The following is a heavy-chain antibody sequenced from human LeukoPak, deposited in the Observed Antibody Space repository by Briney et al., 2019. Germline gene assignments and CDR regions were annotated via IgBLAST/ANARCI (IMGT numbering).Heavy chain of an antibody. J-gene: IGHJ3*02. CDR3: ARASYYDSSGYYKSNDAFDI. Sequence: WVRQMPGKGLEWIGYIYHSGSTYYNPSLKSRVTISVDRSKNQFFLKLSSVTAADTAVYYCARASYYDSSGYYKSNDAFDIWGQGAMVTVSS. V-gene: IGHV4-30-2*01. D-gene: IGHD3-22*01. CDR2: IYHSGST.